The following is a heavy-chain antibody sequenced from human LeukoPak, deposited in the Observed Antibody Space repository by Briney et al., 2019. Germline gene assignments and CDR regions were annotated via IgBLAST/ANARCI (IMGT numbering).Heavy chain of an antibody. Sequence: GGSLRLSCVASGFTFTNYWMHWVRQAPGKGLEWVSRSDNDGSGTSYADSVKGRFTISRDNSKNTLYLQMNSLRAEDTAVYYCAKDRGFGVVIGDVWGKGTTVTVSS. D-gene: IGHD3-3*01. CDR3: AKDRGFGVVIGDV. CDR2: SDNDGSGT. V-gene: IGHV3-74*01. CDR1: GFTFTNYW. J-gene: IGHJ6*04.